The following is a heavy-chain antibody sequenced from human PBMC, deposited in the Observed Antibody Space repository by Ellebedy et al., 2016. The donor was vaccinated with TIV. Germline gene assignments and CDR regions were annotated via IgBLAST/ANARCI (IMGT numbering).Heavy chain of an antibody. CDR1: GGSTSSRDHF. J-gene: IGHJ4*02. D-gene: IGHD1-26*01. V-gene: IGHV4-39*07. Sequence: SETLSLTCTVSGGSTSSRDHFWGWIRQPPGKGLEWIAAMFHSGSPNYNSSLKSRLTTSRDTSKNQFSLRLSSVTAEDTAVYYCARGAEWEPTGSFYYFNYWGLGTLVTVSS. CDR3: ARGAEWEPTGSFYYFNY. CDR2: MFHSGSP.